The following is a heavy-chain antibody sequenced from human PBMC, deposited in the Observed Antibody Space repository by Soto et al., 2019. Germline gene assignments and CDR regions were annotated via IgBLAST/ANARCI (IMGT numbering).Heavy chain of an antibody. CDR1: GGSISSYY. D-gene: IGHD4-17*01. Sequence: QVQLQESGPGLVKPSETLSLTCTVSGGSISSYYWSWIRQPPGKGLEWIGYFYYSGSTYYHPSHKSRVTISVDTSKNQFSLKLSSVTAADTAVYYCAREFSTVTNYGMDVWGQGTTVTVSS. J-gene: IGHJ6*02. CDR3: AREFSTVTNYGMDV. V-gene: IGHV4-59*01. CDR2: FYYSGST.